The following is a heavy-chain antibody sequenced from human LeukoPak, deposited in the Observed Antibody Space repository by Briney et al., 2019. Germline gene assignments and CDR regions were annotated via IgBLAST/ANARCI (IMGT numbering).Heavy chain of an antibody. Sequence: GGSLRLSCAASGFTFSSYAMSWIRQAPGKGLEWVSAISGSGGSTYYADSVKGRFTISRDNSKNTLYLQMNSLRAEDTAVYYCAKVRDSGSYGNWGQGTLVTVSS. J-gene: IGHJ4*02. CDR1: GFTFSSYA. V-gene: IGHV3-23*01. CDR3: AKVRDSGSYGN. D-gene: IGHD1-26*01. CDR2: ISGSGGST.